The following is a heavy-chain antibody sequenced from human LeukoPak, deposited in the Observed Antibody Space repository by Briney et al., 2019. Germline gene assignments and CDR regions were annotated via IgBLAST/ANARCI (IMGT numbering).Heavy chain of an antibody. CDR1: GFIFSNYE. D-gene: IGHD3-16*02. V-gene: IGHV3-48*03. CDR3: VREAFDYIWGTYRLFEF. CDR2: INSSANTI. Sequence: GGSLRLSCGASGFIFSNYEMNWVRQAPGKGLEWISYINSSANTIYYRDSVEGRFTISRDNARNSLYLQMNSLRAEDTAVYYCVREAFDYIWGTYRLFEFWGQGTLVTVSS. J-gene: IGHJ4*02.